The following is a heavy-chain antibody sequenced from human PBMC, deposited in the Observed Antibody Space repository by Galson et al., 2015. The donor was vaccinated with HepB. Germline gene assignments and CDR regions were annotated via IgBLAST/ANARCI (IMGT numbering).Heavy chain of an antibody. CDR2: ISDDESDK. CDR1: GFTFSSFG. V-gene: IGHV3-30*18. J-gene: IGHJ4*02. D-gene: IGHD4-23*01. CDR3: AKGELSVGTYFDY. Sequence: SLRLSCAASGFTFSSFGMHWVRQAPGKGLEWVAVISDDESDKYYADSVKGRFTISRDNSKNTLYLQVNSLRAEDTAVYYCAKGELSVGTYFDYWGQGTLVTVSS.